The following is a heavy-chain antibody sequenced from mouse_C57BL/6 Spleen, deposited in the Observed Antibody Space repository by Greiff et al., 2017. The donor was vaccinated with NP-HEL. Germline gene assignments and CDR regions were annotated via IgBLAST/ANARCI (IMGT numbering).Heavy chain of an antibody. CDR3: VREICDGYSYVVY. D-gene: IGHD2-3*01. Sequence: EVKLVESGGGLVQPKGSLKLSCAASGFSFNTYAMNWVRQAPGKGLEWVARIRSKSNNYATYYADSVKDRFTISRDDSESMLYLQMNNLKTEDIAMCLCVREICDGYSYVVYGGQGTTHTVSS. J-gene: IGHJ2*01. V-gene: IGHV10-1*01. CDR2: IRSKSNNYAT. CDR1: GFSFNTYA.